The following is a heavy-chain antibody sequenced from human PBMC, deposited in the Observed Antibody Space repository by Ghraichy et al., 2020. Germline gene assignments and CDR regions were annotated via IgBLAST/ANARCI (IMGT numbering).Heavy chain of an antibody. CDR3: AIKRTGWTRPIDY. J-gene: IGHJ4*02. Sequence: GGSLRLSCAASGFTFSSYAMSWVRQAPGKGLEWVSAISDDGGSTYYADSVKGRFTISRDNSKNTLFLQTTSLRAEDTAVYYCAIKRTGWTRPIDYWGQGTLVTVSS. V-gene: IGHV3-23*01. D-gene: IGHD6-19*01. CDR1: GFTFSSYA. CDR2: ISDDGGST.